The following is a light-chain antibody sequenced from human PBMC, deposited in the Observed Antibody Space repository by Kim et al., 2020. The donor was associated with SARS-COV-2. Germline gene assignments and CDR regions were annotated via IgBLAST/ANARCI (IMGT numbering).Light chain of an antibody. CDR3: QQSYSTPQT. V-gene: IGKV1-39*01. Sequence: DIQMTQSPSSLSASVGDTVTITCRASQSISRYLNWYQQEPGKAPKLLIYAASSLQTGVPSRFSGSGSGTDFTLTISSLQPEDFATYYCQQSYSTPQTFGQGTKVDIK. CDR2: AAS. J-gene: IGKJ1*01. CDR1: QSISRY.